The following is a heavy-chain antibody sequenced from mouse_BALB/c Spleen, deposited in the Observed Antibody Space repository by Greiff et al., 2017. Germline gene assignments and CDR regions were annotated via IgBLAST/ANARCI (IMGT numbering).Heavy chain of an antibody. CDR3: ARGTAY. Sequence: EVKLMESGPGLVKPSQSLSLTCTVTGYSIPSDYAWNWIRQFPGNKLEWMGYISYSGSTSYNPSLKSRISITRDTSKNQFFLQLNSVTTEDTATYYCARGTAYWGQGTLVTVSA. CDR1: GYSIPSDYA. CDR2: ISYSGST. D-gene: IGHD3-3*01. J-gene: IGHJ3*01. V-gene: IGHV3-2*02.